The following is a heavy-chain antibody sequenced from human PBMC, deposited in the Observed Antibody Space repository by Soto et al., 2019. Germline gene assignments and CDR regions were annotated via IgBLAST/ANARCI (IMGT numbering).Heavy chain of an antibody. CDR1: GYSFTSYW. CDR2: IDPSDSYI. Sequence: PGESLKISCKGSGYSFTSYWISWVRQMPGKGLEWMGRIDPSDSYINYSPSFQGHVTISADKSISTAYLQWSSLKDSDTAMFYCARHLKHGEPIAETLGHYYQYGMDVWGQGTTVTVSS. D-gene: IGHD2-15*01. V-gene: IGHV5-10-1*01. CDR3: ARHLKHGEPIAETLGHYYQYGMDV. J-gene: IGHJ6*02.